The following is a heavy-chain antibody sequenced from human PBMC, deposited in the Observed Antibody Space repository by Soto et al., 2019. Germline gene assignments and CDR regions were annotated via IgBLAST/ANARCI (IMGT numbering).Heavy chain of an antibody. CDR1: GFTFSSYT. J-gene: IGHJ6*02. CDR3: GREPTAWHLAYGLDV. D-gene: IGHD2-21*02. Sequence: GGSLRLSCPASGFTFSSYTIHWVRQAPGKGLEWVSSMTRNNDIYYADSLKGRFTISRDNAQTSVSRQLDSLRPEDTPVYYCGREPTAWHLAYGLDVWGQGTTVTVSS. CDR2: MTRNNDI. V-gene: IGHV3-21*01.